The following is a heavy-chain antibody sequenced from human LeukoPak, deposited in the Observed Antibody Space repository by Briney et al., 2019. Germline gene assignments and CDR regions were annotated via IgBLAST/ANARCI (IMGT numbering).Heavy chain of an antibody. CDR3: AKDVFDTSWYVAFDM. V-gene: IGHV3-23*01. J-gene: IGHJ3*02. CDR1: GFPFSSSV. CDR2: ILTPTGSI. D-gene: IGHD6-13*01. Sequence: GGSLRLSCAASGFPFSSSVMSWVRQAPGKGLEWVSSILTPTGSIYYADSVKGRFTISRDNSKNTLYLQMNRLRAEDTAVYYCAKDVFDTSWYVAFDMWGQGTMVTVSS.